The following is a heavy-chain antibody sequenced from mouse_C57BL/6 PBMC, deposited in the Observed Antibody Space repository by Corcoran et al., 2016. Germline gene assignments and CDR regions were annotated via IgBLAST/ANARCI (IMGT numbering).Heavy chain of an antibody. CDR1: GYTFTDYY. Sequence: EVQLQQSGPELVKPGASVKISCKASGYTFTDYYMSWVKQSHGKSLEWIGDINPNNGGTSYNQKFKGKATLTVDKSSSTAYMELRSLTSEDSAVYYCARSGPYYYFDYWGQGTTLTVSS. V-gene: IGHV1-26*01. CDR3: ARSGPYYYFDY. CDR2: INPNNGGT. J-gene: IGHJ2*01. D-gene: IGHD4-1*01.